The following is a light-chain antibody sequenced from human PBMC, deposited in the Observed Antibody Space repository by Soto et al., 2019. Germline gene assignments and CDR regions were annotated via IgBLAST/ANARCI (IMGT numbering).Light chain of an antibody. J-gene: IGLJ3*02. CDR2: DVT. V-gene: IGLV2-14*03. CDR3: ASYTSSSTLV. Sequence: QSALTQPASVSGSPGQSITISCTGTSSDVGGYNYVSWYQYHPGKAPKLMIFDVTNRPSGVSDRFSGSKSGNTASLTIYGLRAEDEADYYCASYTSSSTLVFGGGTKLTAL. CDR1: SSDVGGYNY.